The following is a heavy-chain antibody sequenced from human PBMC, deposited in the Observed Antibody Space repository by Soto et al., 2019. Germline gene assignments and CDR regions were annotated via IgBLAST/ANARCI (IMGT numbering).Heavy chain of an antibody. J-gene: IGHJ6*04. Sequence: SVKVSCKASGFTFTSSAMQWVRQARGQRLEWIGWIVVGSGNTNYAQKFQERVTITRDMSTSTAYMELSSLRSEDTAVYYCAAAGAVATFSYGMDVWGKGTTVTVSS. D-gene: IGHD4-4*01. CDR1: GFTFTSSA. V-gene: IGHV1-58*02. CDR2: IVVGSGNT. CDR3: AAAGAVATFSYGMDV.